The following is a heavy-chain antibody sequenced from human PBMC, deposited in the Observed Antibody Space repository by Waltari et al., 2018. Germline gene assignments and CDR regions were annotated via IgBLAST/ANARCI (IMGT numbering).Heavy chain of an antibody. CDR1: GFTFSSYE. Sequence: EVQLVESGGGLVQPGGALRLSWAASGFTFSSYEMKWVRQAPGKGLEWVSYISSSGSTIYYADSVKGRFTISRDNTKNSLYLQMNSLRAEDTAVYYCARVHYYDSSGSHWGQGTLVTVSS. D-gene: IGHD3-22*01. V-gene: IGHV3-48*03. CDR3: ARVHYYDSSGSH. CDR2: ISSSGSTI. J-gene: IGHJ4*02.